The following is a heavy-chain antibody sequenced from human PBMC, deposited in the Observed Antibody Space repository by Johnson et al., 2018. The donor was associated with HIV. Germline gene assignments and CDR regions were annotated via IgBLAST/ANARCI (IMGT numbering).Heavy chain of an antibody. CDR2: ISFDGSNK. Sequence: QVQLVESGGGVVQPGRSLRLSCAASVFTLSKYAMHWVRQAPGKGLEWVAVISFDGSNKYYADSVTGRFTISRDNSKKTLYLQMNSLRAEDTAVYYCARVGQKLVPVPRGAFDIWGQGTMVTVSS. CDR3: ARVGQKLVPVPRGAFDI. J-gene: IGHJ3*02. CDR1: VFTLSKYA. V-gene: IGHV3-30*04. D-gene: IGHD6-6*01.